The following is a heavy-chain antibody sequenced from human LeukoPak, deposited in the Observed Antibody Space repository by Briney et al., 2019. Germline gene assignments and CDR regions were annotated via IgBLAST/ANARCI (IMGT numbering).Heavy chain of an antibody. CDR3: ARDSLVSNSLPLDN. Sequence: SQTLSLTCAISGDSVSSNSIAWNWIRQSPSRGLEWLGRTYYRSKWYNDYALSVKSRITINPDTSKNQLSLQLTSVSPEDTAVYYCARDSLVSNSLPLDNWGQGTLVTVSS. CDR1: GDSVSSNSIA. CDR2: TYYRSKWYN. J-gene: IGHJ4*02. D-gene: IGHD4-11*01. V-gene: IGHV6-1*01.